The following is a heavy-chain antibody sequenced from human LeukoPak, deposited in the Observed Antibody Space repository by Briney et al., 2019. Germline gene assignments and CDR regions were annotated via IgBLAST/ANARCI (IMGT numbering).Heavy chain of an antibody. V-gene: IGHV4-34*01. Sequence: NSSETLSLTCAVYGGSLSGYYWSWIRQPPGKGLEWIGEINHSGSTNYNPSLKSRVTISVDTSKNQFSLKLSSVTAADTAVYYCARQTITVRGSFYYMDVWGKGTTVTISS. J-gene: IGHJ6*03. D-gene: IGHD3-10*01. CDR1: GGSLSGYY. CDR3: ARQTITVRGSFYYMDV. CDR2: INHSGST.